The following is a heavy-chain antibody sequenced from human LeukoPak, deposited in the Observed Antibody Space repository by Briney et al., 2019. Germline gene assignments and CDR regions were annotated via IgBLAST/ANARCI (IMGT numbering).Heavy chain of an antibody. CDR3: ATLDMFRVVPAAPRSGVHYYYYMDV. CDR1: EFTFEVYG. D-gene: IGHD2-2*01. J-gene: IGHJ6*03. Sequence: GGTLSLPCAPSEFTFEVYGMGWVRQAPGKGRRWSSGTNGNGGSTGYADSVKGRFTISRDNAKSSLYLQMNSLRAEDTALYYCATLDMFRVVPAAPRSGVHYYYYMDVWGKGTTVTVSS. CDR2: TNGNGGST. V-gene: IGHV3-20*04.